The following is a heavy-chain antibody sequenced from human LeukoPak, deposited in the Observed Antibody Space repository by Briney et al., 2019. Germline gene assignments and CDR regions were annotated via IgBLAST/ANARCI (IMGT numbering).Heavy chain of an antibody. CDR2: IIPIFGTA. Sequence: ASVKVSCKASGGTFSSYAISWVRQAPGQGLEWMGGIIPIFGTANYAQKFQGRVTITTDESTSTAHMELSSLRSEDTAVYYCARGGTYSGSYYYWGQGTLVTVSS. D-gene: IGHD1-26*01. CDR1: GGTFSSYA. CDR3: ARGGTYSGSYYY. V-gene: IGHV1-69*05. J-gene: IGHJ4*02.